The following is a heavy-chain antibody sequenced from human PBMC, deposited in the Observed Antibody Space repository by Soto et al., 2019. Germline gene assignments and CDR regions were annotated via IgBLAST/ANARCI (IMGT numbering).Heavy chain of an antibody. CDR2: ISAYNGNT. CDR1: GYTFTSYG. D-gene: IGHD3-16*01. V-gene: IGHV1-18*01. CDR3: ARVGYDNIWGSWEDWFDP. J-gene: IGHJ5*02. Sequence: QVQLVQSGAEVKKSGASEKVSCKASGYTFTSYGISWVRQAPGQGLEWMGWISAYNGNTNYAQKLQGRVTMTTDTSTSTAYMELRSLRSDDTAVYYCARVGYDNIWGSWEDWFDPCRQGTLVTVSS.